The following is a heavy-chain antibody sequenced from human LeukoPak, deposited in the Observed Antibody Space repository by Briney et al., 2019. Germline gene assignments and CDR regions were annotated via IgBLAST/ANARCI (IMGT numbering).Heavy chain of an antibody. J-gene: IGHJ3*02. CDR2: ISAYNGNT. CDR1: GYTFTSYG. V-gene: IGHV1-18*01. Sequence: ASVKVSCKASGYTFTSYGISWVRQTPGQGLEWMGWISAYNGNTNYAQKLQGRVTMITDTSTSTAYMELRSLRSDDTAVYYCARYCSSTSCFGAFDIWGQGTMVTVSS. CDR3: ARYCSSTSCFGAFDI. D-gene: IGHD2-2*01.